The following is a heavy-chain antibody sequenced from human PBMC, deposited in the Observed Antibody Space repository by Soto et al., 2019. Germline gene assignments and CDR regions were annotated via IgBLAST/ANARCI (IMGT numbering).Heavy chain of an antibody. Sequence: QVQLVESGGGVVQPGRSLRLSCAASGFTFSSYAMHWVRQAPGKGLEWVAVISYDGSNKYYADSVKGRFTISRDNSKKTLYLQMNSLRAEDTAVYYCARDPWWGPAMVLWYFDLWGRGTLVTVSS. CDR3: ARDPWWGPAMVLWYFDL. CDR2: ISYDGSNK. D-gene: IGHD5-18*01. V-gene: IGHV3-30-3*01. J-gene: IGHJ2*01. CDR1: GFTFSSYA.